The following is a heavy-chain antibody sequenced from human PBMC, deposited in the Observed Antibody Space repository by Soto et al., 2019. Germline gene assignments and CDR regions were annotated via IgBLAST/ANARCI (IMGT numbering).Heavy chain of an antibody. CDR2: INHSGST. D-gene: IGHD5-18*01. CDR3: ARGKWIQLWSGKRYYYYYGMDV. V-gene: IGHV4-34*01. J-gene: IGHJ6*02. Sequence: QVQLQQWGAGLLKPSETLSLTCAVYGGSFSGYYWSWIRQPPGKGLEWIGEINHSGSTNYNPSLKSRVTISVDTSKNQFALKLRSVTAADTAVYYCARGKWIQLWSGKRYYYYYGMDVWGQGTTVTVSS. CDR1: GGSFSGYY.